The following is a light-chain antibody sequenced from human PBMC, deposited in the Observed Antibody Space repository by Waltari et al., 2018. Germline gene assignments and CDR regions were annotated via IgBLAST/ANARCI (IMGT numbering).Light chain of an antibody. CDR2: GAS. CDR3: QQYSSYNS. CDR1: QSISSW. Sequence: DIQMTQSPSTLSASVGDRVTITCRASQSISSWLAWYQQKPGKAPNLLISGASSLESGVPSRFSGSGSGTEFSLTISSLQPDDFATYYCQQYSSYNSFGQGTKLEI. J-gene: IGKJ2*03. V-gene: IGKV1-5*03.